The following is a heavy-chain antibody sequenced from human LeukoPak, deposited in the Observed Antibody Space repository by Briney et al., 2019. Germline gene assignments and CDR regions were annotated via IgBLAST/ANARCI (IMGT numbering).Heavy chain of an antibody. CDR3: AREPDA. J-gene: IGHJ5*02. CDR2: VHYSGNA. CDR1: GDSISGSNYH. Sequence: SETLSLTCTVSGDSISGSNYHWGWIRQPPGKGLEWLGTVHYSGNASYNPSLRGRTTVSVDTSKNQFPLKLTSVTAADTAVYFCAREPDAWGQGILVTVSS. V-gene: IGHV4-39*06.